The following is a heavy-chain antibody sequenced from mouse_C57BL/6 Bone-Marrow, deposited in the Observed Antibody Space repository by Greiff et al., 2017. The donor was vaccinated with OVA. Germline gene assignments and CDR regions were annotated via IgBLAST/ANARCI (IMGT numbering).Heavy chain of an antibody. J-gene: IGHJ2*01. Sequence: QVQLQQPGAELVRPGTSVKLSCKASGYTFTSYWMHWVKQRPGQGLEWIGVIDPSDSYTNYNQKFKGKATLTVDTSSSTAYMQLSSLTSEDSAVYYCARDAYYYGSSYGYWGQGTTLTVSS. V-gene: IGHV1-59*01. CDR3: ARDAYYYGSSYGY. D-gene: IGHD1-1*01. CDR1: GYTFTSYW. CDR2: IDPSDSYT.